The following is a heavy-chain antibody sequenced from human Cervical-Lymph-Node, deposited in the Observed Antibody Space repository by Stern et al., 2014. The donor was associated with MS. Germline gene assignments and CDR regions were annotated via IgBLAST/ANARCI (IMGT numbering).Heavy chain of an antibody. Sequence: QVQLQESGPGLVKPSPTLSLTCTVSGCSISSGDYYWSWLRQPPGKGLEWIGYIYYSGSTYYNPSLKSRVTISVDTSKTQFSLKLSSVTAADTAVYYCAREGPRTGTLVYWGQGTLVTVSS. J-gene: IGHJ4*02. CDR1: GCSISSGDYY. CDR3: AREGPRTGTLVY. D-gene: IGHD3/OR15-3a*01. V-gene: IGHV4-30-4*01. CDR2: IYYSGST.